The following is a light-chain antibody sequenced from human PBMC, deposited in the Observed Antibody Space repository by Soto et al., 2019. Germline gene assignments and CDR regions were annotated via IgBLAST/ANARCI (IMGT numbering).Light chain of an antibody. V-gene: IGKV3D-20*02. CDR2: AVS. J-gene: IGKJ2*01. CDR3: QQHSNWPSS. CDR1: QSISNNF. Sequence: EIVLTQSPATLTVSPGESAALSCRASQSISNNFFCWYRQKPGQAPRLLIYAVSSRAAGIPDRFSGSGSGTDFALTISSLEPEDFAVYYCQQHSNWPSSFGQGTKVEIK.